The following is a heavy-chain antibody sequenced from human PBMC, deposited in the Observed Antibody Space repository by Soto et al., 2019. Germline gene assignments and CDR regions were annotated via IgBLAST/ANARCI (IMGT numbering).Heavy chain of an antibody. Sequence: PGGSLRLSCAASGFTFSSYGMHWVRQAPGKGLEWVAVIWYDGSNKYYADSVKGRFTISRDNSKNTLYLQMNSLRAEDTAVYYCARDSPAELNYDFWRGPGMDVWGQGTTVTVYS. CDR1: GFTFSSYG. D-gene: IGHD3-3*01. CDR2: IWYDGSNK. V-gene: IGHV3-33*01. J-gene: IGHJ6*02. CDR3: ARDSPAELNYDFWRGPGMDV.